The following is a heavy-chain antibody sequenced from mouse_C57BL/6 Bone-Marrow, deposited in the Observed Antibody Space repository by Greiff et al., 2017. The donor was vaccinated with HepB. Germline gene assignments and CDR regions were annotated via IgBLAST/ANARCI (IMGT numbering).Heavy chain of an antibody. CDR1: GYAFTNYL. CDR2: INPGSGGT. J-gene: IGHJ3*01. D-gene: IGHD1-1*01. V-gene: IGHV1-54*01. CDR3: ARSDYYGSSYPAWFAY. Sequence: SGAELVRPGTSVKVSCKASGYAFTNYLIEWVKQRPGQGLEWIGVINPGSGGTNYNEKFKGKATLTADKSSSTAYMQLSSLTSEDSAVYFCARSDYYGSSYPAWFAYWGQGTLVTVSA.